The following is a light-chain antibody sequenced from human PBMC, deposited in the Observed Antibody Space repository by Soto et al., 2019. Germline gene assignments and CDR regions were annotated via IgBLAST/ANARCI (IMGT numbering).Light chain of an antibody. Sequence: QSALTQPPSASGSPGQSVSISCTGASSDVGGHNFVSWYQQHPGKAPKLLIYEVTKRPSGVPDRFSGSRFGNTASLTVSGLQAEDEADYYCSSYAGSNNLVFGTGTKVTVL. V-gene: IGLV2-8*01. CDR1: SSDVGGHNF. J-gene: IGLJ1*01. CDR2: EVT. CDR3: SSYAGSNNLV.